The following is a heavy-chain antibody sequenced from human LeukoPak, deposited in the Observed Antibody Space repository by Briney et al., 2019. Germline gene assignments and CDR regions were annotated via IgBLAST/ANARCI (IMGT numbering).Heavy chain of an antibody. J-gene: IGHJ4*02. CDR3: ARILWPYGSGSYWHY. V-gene: IGHV3-23*01. CDR1: GFTFSSYA. Sequence: GGSLRLSCAASGFTFSSYAMSWVRQAPGKGLEWVSAISGSGGSTYYADSVKGRFTISRDNSKNTLYLQMNSLRAEDTAVYYCARILWPYGSGSYWHYWGQGTLVTVSS. D-gene: IGHD3-10*01. CDR2: ISGSGGST.